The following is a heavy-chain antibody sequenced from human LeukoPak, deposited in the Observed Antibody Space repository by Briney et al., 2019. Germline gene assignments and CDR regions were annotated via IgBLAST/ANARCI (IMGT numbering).Heavy chain of an antibody. Sequence: PGGSLRLSCAASGFTFSDYYMSWIRQAPGKGLEWVSYISSSSSYTNYADSVKGRFTISRDNAKNSLYLQMNSLRAEDTAVYYCARKYCSTTSCLFDNWGQGTLVTVSS. D-gene: IGHD2-2*01. CDR3: ARKYCSTTSCLFDN. CDR1: GFTFSDYY. J-gene: IGHJ4*02. CDR2: ISSSSSYT. V-gene: IGHV3-11*06.